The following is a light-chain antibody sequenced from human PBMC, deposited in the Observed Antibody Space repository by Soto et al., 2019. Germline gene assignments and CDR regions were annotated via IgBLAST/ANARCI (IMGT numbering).Light chain of an antibody. CDR1: QSVGTK. J-gene: IGKJ5*01. CDR3: QQRSSWPPT. V-gene: IGKV3-11*01. Sequence: DIVLTQSPATLSLSPGERSALSCGASQSVGTKLAWYQQTPGQAPRLLIYGASNRATGVPARISGSVSGTEFTLTIASLQSEDFAVYYCQQRSSWPPTFGQGTRLQI. CDR2: GAS.